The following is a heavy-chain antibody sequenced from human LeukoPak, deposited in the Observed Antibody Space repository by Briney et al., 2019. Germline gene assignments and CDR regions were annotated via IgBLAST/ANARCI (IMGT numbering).Heavy chain of an antibody. Sequence: GGSLRLSCAASGFTFSSYAMSWVRQAPGKGLEWVSAISGSGGSTYYADSVKGRFTISRDNSKNTLYLQMNSLRAEDTAVYYCAKAQSDSSGWYIEYYYYMDVWGKGTTVTISS. CDR2: ISGSGGST. V-gene: IGHV3-23*01. CDR1: GFTFSSYA. CDR3: AKAQSDSSGWYIEYYYYMDV. J-gene: IGHJ6*03. D-gene: IGHD6-19*01.